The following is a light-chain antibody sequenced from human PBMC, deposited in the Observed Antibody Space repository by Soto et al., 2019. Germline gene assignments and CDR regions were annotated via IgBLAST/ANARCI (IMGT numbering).Light chain of an antibody. V-gene: IGKV1-5*01. J-gene: IGKJ1*01. CDR1: QSISIY. CDR3: QHYNSYSEA. CDR2: AAS. Sequence: QMRQSPSSLFASVGDRVNITCRASQSISIYLNWYQQKPGKAPKVLIYAASSLQSGVPSRFSGSGSGTEFTLTISSLQPDDFATYYCQHYNSYSEAFGQGTKV.